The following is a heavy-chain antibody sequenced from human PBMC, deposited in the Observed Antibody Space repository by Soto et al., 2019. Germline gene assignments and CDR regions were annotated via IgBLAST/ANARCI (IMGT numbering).Heavy chain of an antibody. D-gene: IGHD3-3*01. CDR3: ARTYHYEYYFDY. Sequence: SETLSLTCTVSGGSISSYYWSWIRQPPGKGLEWIGYIYYSGSTNYNPSLKSRVTISVDTSKNQFSLKLSSVTAADTAVYYCARTYHYEYYFDYWGQGTLVTVSS. J-gene: IGHJ4*02. V-gene: IGHV4-59*01. CDR1: GGSISSYY. CDR2: IYYSGST.